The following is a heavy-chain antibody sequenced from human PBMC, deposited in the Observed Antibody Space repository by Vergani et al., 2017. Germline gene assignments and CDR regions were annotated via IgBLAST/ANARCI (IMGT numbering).Heavy chain of an antibody. Sequence: QVQLVQSGAEVKKPGASVKFSCKASGYTFTSYYMHWVRQAPGQGLEWMGIINPSGGSTSYAQKFQGRVTMTRDTSTSTVYMELSSLRSEDTAVYYCARDIVWELLGPGFDYWGQGTLVTVSA. CDR2: INPSGGST. V-gene: IGHV1-46*01. CDR3: ARDIVWELLGPGFDY. D-gene: IGHD1-26*01. J-gene: IGHJ4*02. CDR1: GYTFTSYY.